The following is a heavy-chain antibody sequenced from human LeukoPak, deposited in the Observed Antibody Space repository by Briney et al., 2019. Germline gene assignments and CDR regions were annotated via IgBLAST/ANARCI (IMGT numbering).Heavy chain of an antibody. Sequence: SETLSLTCTVSGGSISSSSYYWGWIRQPPGKGLEWIGSIYYSGSTYYNPSLKSRVTISVDTSKNQFSLKLSSVTAADTAVYYCARAPDYGDYGLNWFDPWGQGTLVTVSS. CDR2: IYYSGST. V-gene: IGHV4-39*07. CDR3: ARAPDYGDYGLNWFDP. D-gene: IGHD4-17*01. CDR1: GGSISSSSYY. J-gene: IGHJ5*02.